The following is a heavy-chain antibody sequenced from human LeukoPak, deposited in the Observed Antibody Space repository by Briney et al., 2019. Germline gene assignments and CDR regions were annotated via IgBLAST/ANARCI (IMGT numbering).Heavy chain of an antibody. CDR3: AELGITMIGGV. Sequence: GGSLRLSCAASGFTFSNYAMSWVRQAPGKGLEWVSTISGSGGSTYYADSVKGRFTISRDNAKNSLYLQMNSLRAEDTAVYYCAELGITMIGGVWGKGTTVTISS. CDR1: GFTFSNYA. J-gene: IGHJ6*04. CDR2: ISGSGGST. V-gene: IGHV3-23*01. D-gene: IGHD3-10*02.